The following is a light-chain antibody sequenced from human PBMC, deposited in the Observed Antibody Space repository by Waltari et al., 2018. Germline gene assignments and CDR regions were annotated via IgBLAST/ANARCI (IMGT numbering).Light chain of an antibody. CDR2: SNN. V-gene: IGLV1-44*01. CDR3: AAWDDSLNGRGV. CDR1: SSNIGSYT. J-gene: IGLJ2*01. Sequence: QSVLTQPPSASGTPGQRVTISCSGGSSNIGSYTVNWYQQLPGTAPKLLIYSNNQRPSGVPDRFSGSESGTSASLAISGLQSEDEADYYCAAWDDSLNGRGVFGGGTKLTVL.